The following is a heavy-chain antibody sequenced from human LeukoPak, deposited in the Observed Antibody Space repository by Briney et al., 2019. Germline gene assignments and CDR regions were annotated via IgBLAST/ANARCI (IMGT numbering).Heavy chain of an antibody. V-gene: IGHV1-8*01. CDR2: MNPNSGNT. D-gene: IGHD1-26*01. Sequence: ASVKVSCKASGYTFTSYDINWVRQATGQGLEWMGWMNPNSGNTGYAQNFQGRVTMTRNTSISTAYMELSSLRSEDTAVYYCARDSVYSGSSLDYWGQGALVTVSS. CDR1: GYTFTSYD. CDR3: ARDSVYSGSSLDY. J-gene: IGHJ4*02.